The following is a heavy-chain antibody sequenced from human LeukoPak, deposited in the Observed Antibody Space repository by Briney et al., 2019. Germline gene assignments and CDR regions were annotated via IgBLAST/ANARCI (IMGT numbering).Heavy chain of an antibody. D-gene: IGHD2-15*01. J-gene: IGHJ4*02. CDR3: ARGYCRGGRCYLSY. V-gene: IGHV4-34*01. CDR2: ISHSGDT. CDR1: GGSFSGYY. Sequence: PSETLSLTCAVYGGSFSGYYLTWIRQPPGKGLEWVGEISHSGDTNYSPSLKSRVTISVDTSKNQFSLNLSSVTAADTAVYYCARGYCRGGRCYLSYWGQGTLVTVSS.